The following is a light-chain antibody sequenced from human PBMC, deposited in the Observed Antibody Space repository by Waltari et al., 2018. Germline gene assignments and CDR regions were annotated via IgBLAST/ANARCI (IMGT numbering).Light chain of an antibody. CDR3: CSYAGGTASIL. J-gene: IGLJ2*01. CDR2: EDT. Sequence: QFALTQPASVSGSPGQSITISCTGTSSDVGSHNLVSWYQHHPGKAPKLMIYEDTKRPSGFSNRFSGSKSGNTASLTISGLQADDEADYYCCSYAGGTASILLGGGTKLTVL. V-gene: IGLV2-23*01. CDR1: SSDVGSHNL.